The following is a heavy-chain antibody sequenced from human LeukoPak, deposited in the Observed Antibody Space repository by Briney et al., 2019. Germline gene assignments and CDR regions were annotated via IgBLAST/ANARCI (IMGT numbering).Heavy chain of an antibody. D-gene: IGHD3-22*01. V-gene: IGHV4-34*01. CDR3: ARDPSRGYYYNSSGYYFGY. Sequence: KTSETLSLTCAVYGGSFSGYYWSWIRQPPGKGLEWIGEINHSGSTNYNPSLKSRVTISVDTSKNQFSMELSSLRSEDTAVYYCARDPSRGYYYNSSGYYFGYWGQGTLVTVSS. J-gene: IGHJ4*02. CDR1: GGSFSGYY. CDR2: INHSGST.